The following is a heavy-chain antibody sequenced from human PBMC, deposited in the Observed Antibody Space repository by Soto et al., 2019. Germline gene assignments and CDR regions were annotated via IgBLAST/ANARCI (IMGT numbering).Heavy chain of an antibody. D-gene: IGHD2-21*02. CDR2: INAGNGNT. J-gene: IGHJ5*02. CDR1: GYTFTSYA. Sequence: SAKVSCRASGYTFTSYAMHWVRQAPGQRLEWMGWINAGNGNTKYSQKFQGRVTITRDTSVSTAYMELSSLRSEDTAVYYCARTIVVVTASGFDPWGQGTLVTVSS. CDR3: ARTIVVVTASGFDP. V-gene: IGHV1-3*01.